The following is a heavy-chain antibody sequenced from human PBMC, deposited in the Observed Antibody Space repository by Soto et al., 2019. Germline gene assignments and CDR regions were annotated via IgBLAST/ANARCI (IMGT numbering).Heavy chain of an antibody. J-gene: IGHJ5*02. CDR1: GGSISSYY. CDR2: IYYSGST. D-gene: IGHD3-22*01. V-gene: IGHV4-59*01. Sequence: PSETLSLTCTVSGGSISSYYWSWIRQPPGKGLEWIGYIYYSGSTNYNPSLKSRVTISVDTSKNQFSLKLSSVTAADTAVYYCARTYYYDSSGYSENWFDPWGQGTLVTVSS. CDR3: ARTYYYDSSGYSENWFDP.